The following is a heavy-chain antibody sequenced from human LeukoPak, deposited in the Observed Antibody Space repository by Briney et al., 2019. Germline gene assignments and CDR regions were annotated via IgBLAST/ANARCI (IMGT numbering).Heavy chain of an antibody. D-gene: IGHD3-10*01. J-gene: IGHJ4*02. CDR3: ARNGRSGDY. V-gene: IGHV3-7*01. CDR1: GFTFSSHW. CDR2: IKEDGSQK. Sequence: PGGSLRLSCAASGFTFSSHWMSWDRQAPGKGLEWVANIKEDGSQKYYVDSVKGRFTISRDNAKNSLYLQMNSLRVEDTAVYYCARNGRSGDYWGQGTLVTISS.